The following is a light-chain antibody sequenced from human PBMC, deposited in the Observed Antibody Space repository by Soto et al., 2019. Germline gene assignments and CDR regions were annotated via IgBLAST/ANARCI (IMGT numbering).Light chain of an antibody. CDR1: QSIGSW. J-gene: IGKJ2*01. Sequence: DNQMTQSPSTLSASVGDRVTITCRASQSIGSWLAWYKQTPGEAPKLLIYKASTLESGVPSRFSGSGSGTEFTLTISSLQPDDFATYYCQQYNAYPPTVGQGTKLDIK. CDR3: QQYNAYPPT. CDR2: KAS. V-gene: IGKV1-5*03.